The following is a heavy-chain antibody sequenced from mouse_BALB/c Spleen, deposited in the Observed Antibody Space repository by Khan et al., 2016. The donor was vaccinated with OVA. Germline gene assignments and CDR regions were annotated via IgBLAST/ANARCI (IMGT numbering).Heavy chain of an antibody. CDR2: IWGDGST. CDR3: ASFYYGSVFYAVDQ. D-gene: IGHD1-1*01. Sequence: QVQLKQSGPGLVAPSQSLSITCTVSGFSLTSYGVSWVRQPPGKGLEWLGVIWGDGSTNYHSAIISRLSISKDNSKSQAFLKLNSLQTDDTATDCCASFYYGSVFYAVDQWGQGTSVTVSS. J-gene: IGHJ4*01. CDR1: GFSLTSYG. V-gene: IGHV2-3*01.